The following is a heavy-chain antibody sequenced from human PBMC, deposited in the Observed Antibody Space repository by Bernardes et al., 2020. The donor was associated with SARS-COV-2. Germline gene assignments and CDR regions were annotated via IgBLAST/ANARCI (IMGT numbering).Heavy chain of an antibody. V-gene: IGHV1-18*04. Sequence: ASVKVSCKASGYTYTNYVIVWVRQAPGHGLEWLGWISGYNGNTNYARHLQGRITMTSDLSTKTAFMELRRLRSDDTALYYCARVEGFCSGGTCFSLFYFDHWGQGTLVSVSS. CDR3: ARVEGFCSGGTCFSLFYFDH. D-gene: IGHD2-15*01. CDR2: ISGYNGNT. CDR1: GYTYTNYV. J-gene: IGHJ4*02.